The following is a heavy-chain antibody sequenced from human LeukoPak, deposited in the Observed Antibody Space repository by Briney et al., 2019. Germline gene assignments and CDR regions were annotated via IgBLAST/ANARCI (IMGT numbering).Heavy chain of an antibody. V-gene: IGHV3-33*01. J-gene: IGHJ3*01. Sequence: GGSLRLSCAASGFTFSTYGMHWVRQAPGKGLGWVTVIWHDGSHKDYADSVKGRFTISRDNSKNTLYLQMNDLRAEDTAVYFCVRGWGSNVYASAFDVWGQGTMVTVSS. CDR1: GFTFSTYG. CDR2: IWHDGSHK. D-gene: IGHD3-16*01. CDR3: VRGWGSNVYASAFDV.